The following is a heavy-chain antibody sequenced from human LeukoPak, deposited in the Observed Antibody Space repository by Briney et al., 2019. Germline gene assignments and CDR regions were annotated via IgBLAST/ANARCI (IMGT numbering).Heavy chain of an antibody. J-gene: IGHJ4*02. CDR2: IKEDGGEK. Sequence: PGGSLRLSCAASGLPFNTVWKSWVRQAPGKGLEWVANIKEDGGEKYYVDSVKGRFTISRDNSKNTLHLQMNSLRAEDTAVYYCAKDQTPYYWGQGTLVTVSS. CDR1: GLPFNTVW. V-gene: IGHV3-7*03. CDR3: AKDQTPYY.